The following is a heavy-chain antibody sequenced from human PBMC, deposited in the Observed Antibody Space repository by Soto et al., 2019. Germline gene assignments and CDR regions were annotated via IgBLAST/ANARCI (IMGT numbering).Heavy chain of an antibody. CDR1: GYTFTGYY. D-gene: IGHD3-9*01. J-gene: IGHJ6*02. CDR3: ARDGNDILTGYYRNPYYYYGMDV. V-gene: IGHV1-2*04. CDR2: INPNSGGT. Sequence: ASVKVSCKASGYTFTGYYMHWVRQAPGQGLEWMGWINPNSGGTNYAQKFQGWVTMTRDTSISTPYMELSRLRSDDTAVYYCARDGNDILTGYYRNPYYYYGMDVWGQGLTVTVS.